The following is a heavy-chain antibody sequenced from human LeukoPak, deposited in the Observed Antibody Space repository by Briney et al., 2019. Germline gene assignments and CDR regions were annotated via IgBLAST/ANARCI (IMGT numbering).Heavy chain of an antibody. CDR2: ISGYNGDT. CDR1: GYTFSSYG. V-gene: IGHV1-18*01. J-gene: IGHJ4*02. CDR3: ARGLSVTTGYYFDY. Sequence: ASVKLSCKASGYTFSSYGITWVRQAPGQGLEWMGWISGYNGDTNYAQKLKGRVTMTTDTSTSTAYMDMRSLRGDDTAVYYCARGLSVTTGYYFDYWGQGTLVTVSS. D-gene: IGHD4-17*01.